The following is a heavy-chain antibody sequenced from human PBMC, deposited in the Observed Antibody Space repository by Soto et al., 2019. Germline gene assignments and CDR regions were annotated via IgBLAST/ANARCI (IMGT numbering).Heavy chain of an antibody. V-gene: IGHV3-30*18. CDR1: GFTFSNFG. CDR2: TSYDGSNK. CDR3: AKEAAVAATYFDY. J-gene: IGHJ4*02. D-gene: IGHD6-19*01. Sequence: QVQLVESGGGVVQPGRSLRLSCAASGFTFSNFGMHWVRQAPGKGLEWVAVTSYDGSNKYYADSVKGRFTISRDNSKNMLYLQMNSLRVEDTAEYYCAKEAAVAATYFDYWGQGTLVTVSS.